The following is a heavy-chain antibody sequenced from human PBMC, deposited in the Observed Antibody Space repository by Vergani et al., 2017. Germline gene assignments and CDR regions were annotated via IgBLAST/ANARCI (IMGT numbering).Heavy chain of an antibody. CDR1: GGTFSSSA. V-gene: IGHV1-69*01. CDR2: IIPIFGTA. CDR3: ARECGYCSSTSCYGWFDP. J-gene: IGHJ5*02. Sequence: QVQLVQSGAEVKKPGSSVKVSCKASGGTFSSSAISWVRQAPGQGLEWMGGIIPIFGTANYAQKFQGRVTITADESTSTAYMELSSLRSEDTAVYYCARECGYCSSTSCYGWFDPWGQGTLVTVSS. D-gene: IGHD2-2*03.